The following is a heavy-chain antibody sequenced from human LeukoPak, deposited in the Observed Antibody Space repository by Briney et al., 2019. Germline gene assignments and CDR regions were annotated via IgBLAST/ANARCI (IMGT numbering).Heavy chain of an antibody. D-gene: IGHD2-8*01. CDR3: ARRTNDFDY. J-gene: IGHJ4*02. V-gene: IGHV3-23*01. CDR1: GFTFSTYA. Sequence: GGSLRLSCAASGFTFSTYAMTWVRQAPGKGLEWVSTINVSGGSTYYADSVKGRFTISRDNSKNTLYLQMNSLRAEDTAVYYCARRTNDFDYWGQGTLVTVSS. CDR2: INVSGGST.